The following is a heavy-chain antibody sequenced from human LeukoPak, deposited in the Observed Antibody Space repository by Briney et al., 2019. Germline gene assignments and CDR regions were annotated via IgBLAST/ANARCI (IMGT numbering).Heavy chain of an antibody. Sequence: SETLSLTCAVSGYSISSGYYWGWIRQPPGKGLEWIGSIYHSGSTYYNPSLKSRVTISGDTSKNQFSLKLSSLTAADTAVYYCARHLVGETPLDAFDIWGQGTMVTVSS. J-gene: IGHJ3*02. CDR3: ARHLVGETPLDAFDI. CDR1: GYSISSGYY. CDR2: IYHSGST. D-gene: IGHD1-26*01. V-gene: IGHV4-38-2*01.